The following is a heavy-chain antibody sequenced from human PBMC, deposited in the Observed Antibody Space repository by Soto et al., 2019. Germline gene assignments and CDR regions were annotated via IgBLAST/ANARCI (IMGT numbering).Heavy chain of an antibody. Sequence: PGGSLRLSCAVSGFTFSDYWMSWVRQAPGKGLEWVANIKQDGSEKYYVDSVKGRFTISRDNAKNSLYMQMNSLRAEDTALYYYATDLCCVRSCLKGGSFYDYYYGMDVWGKGTTVTVSS. CDR3: ATDLCCVRSCLKGGSFYDYYYGMDV. V-gene: IGHV3-7*01. J-gene: IGHJ6*04. CDR2: IKQDGSEK. CDR1: GFTFSDYW. D-gene: IGHD1-26*01.